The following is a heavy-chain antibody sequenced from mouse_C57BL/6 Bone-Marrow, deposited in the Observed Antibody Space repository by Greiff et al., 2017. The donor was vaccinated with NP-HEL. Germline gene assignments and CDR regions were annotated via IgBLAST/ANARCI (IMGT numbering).Heavy chain of an antibody. CDR3: AYYYGSSRGAY. CDR2: IHPNSGST. V-gene: IGHV1-64*01. Sequence: QVQLQQPGAELVKPGASVKLSCKASGYTFTSYWMHWVKQRPGQGLEWIGMIHPNSGSTNYNEKFKSKATLTVDKSTSTAYMQLSSLTSEDSAVYYCAYYYGSSRGAYWGQGTLVTVSA. J-gene: IGHJ3*01. D-gene: IGHD1-1*01. CDR1: GYTFTSYW.